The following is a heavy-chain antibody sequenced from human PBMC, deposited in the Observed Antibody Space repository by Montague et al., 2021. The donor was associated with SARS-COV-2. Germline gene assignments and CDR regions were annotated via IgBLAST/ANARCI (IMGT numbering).Heavy chain of an antibody. Sequence: SETLSLTCAVYGGSFSGYYWSWIRQPPEKGLEWIGEINQSGRTNNNPSLKSRVIISVDTSKNQFSLKLSSVTAADTAVYYYARRGSSVWGVTVSAKLDYWGQGILVIVSS. CDR1: GGSFSGYY. CDR3: ARRGSSVWGVTVSAKLDY. J-gene: IGHJ4*02. D-gene: IGHD3-10*01. CDR2: INQSGRT. V-gene: IGHV4-34*01.